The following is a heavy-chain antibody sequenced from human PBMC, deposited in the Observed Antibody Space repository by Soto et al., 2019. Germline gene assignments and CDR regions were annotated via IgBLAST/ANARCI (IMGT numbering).Heavy chain of an antibody. D-gene: IGHD4-17*01. J-gene: IGHJ4*02. CDR3: AKEWSPSRQSTTYFDY. V-gene: IGHV3-23*01. CDR2: ISGSGGST. CDR1: GFTFSSYA. Sequence: GGSLRLSCAASGFTFSSYAMSWVRQAPGKGLEWVSAISGSGGSTYYADSVKGRFTISRDNSKNTLYLQMNSLRAEDTAVYYCAKEWSPSRQSTTYFDYWGQGTLVTVLL.